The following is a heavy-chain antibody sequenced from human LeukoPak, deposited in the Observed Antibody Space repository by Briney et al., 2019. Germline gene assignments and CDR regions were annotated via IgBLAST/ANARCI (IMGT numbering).Heavy chain of an antibody. CDR2: ISSSSSYR. CDR3: AKDLQGGAFDY. J-gene: IGHJ4*02. D-gene: IGHD3-16*01. V-gene: IGHV3-21*01. CDR1: GFTFSSYS. Sequence: PGGSLRLSCAASGFTFSSYSMNWVRQAPGKGLEWVSSISSSSSYRYYADSVKGRFTISRDNAKNSLYLQMNSLRAEDTAVYYCAKDLQGGAFDYWGQGTLVTVSS.